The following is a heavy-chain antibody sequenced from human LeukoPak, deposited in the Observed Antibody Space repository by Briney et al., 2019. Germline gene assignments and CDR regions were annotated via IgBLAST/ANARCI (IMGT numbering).Heavy chain of an antibody. CDR1: GGSISSSNW. V-gene: IGHV4-4*02. CDR3: ARPGSEVAGTNYYYYYMDV. J-gene: IGHJ6*03. CDR2: IYHSGST. D-gene: IGHD6-19*01. Sequence: PSGTLSLTCAVSGGSISSSNWWSWVRQPPGKGLEWIGEIYHSGSTNYNPSLKSRVTISVDKSKNQFSLKLSSVTAADTAVYYCARPGSEVAGTNYYYYYMDVWGKGTTVTVSS.